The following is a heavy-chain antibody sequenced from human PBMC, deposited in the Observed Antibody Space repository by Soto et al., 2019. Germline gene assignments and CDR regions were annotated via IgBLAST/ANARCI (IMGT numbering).Heavy chain of an antibody. CDR2: VYYGGAIFYSGST. J-gene: IGHJ4*02. Sequence: SETLSLTCTVSGDSISSSNSHWGWTRQPPGKGLEYIGSVYYGGAIFYSGSTNYNPSLKSRVTISVDTSKNQFSLKLSSVTAADTAVYYCARLDYGDYVYWGQGTLVTVSS. V-gene: IGHV4-39*07. CDR1: GDSISSSNSH. CDR3: ARLDYGDYVY. D-gene: IGHD4-17*01.